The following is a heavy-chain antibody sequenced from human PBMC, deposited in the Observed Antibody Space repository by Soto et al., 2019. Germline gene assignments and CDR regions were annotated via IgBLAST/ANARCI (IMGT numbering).Heavy chain of an antibody. V-gene: IGHV1-69*13. CDR1: GGTFSNHA. D-gene: IGHD2-21*02. J-gene: IGHJ6*02. CDR3: ARDDATYCGGDCYRYFYYGMDV. Sequence: VKVSCKASGGTFSNHAISWVRQAPGQGLEWVGGIIPMFPTADYAQRFQGRVTITADDSTTTVYMELSGLRSEDTAMYYCARDDATYCGGDCYRYFYYGMDVWGQGTTVTVSS. CDR2: IIPMFPTA.